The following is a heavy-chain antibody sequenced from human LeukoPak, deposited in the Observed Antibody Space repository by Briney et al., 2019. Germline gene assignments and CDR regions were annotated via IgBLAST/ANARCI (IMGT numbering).Heavy chain of an antibody. CDR2: INPNSGGT. V-gene: IGHV1-2*02. CDR1: GYTFTGYY. CDR3: ATGVGSRLLEPQLFYYYYYYRDV. J-gene: IGHJ6*03. Sequence: ASVKVSCKASGYTFTGYYMHWVRQAPGQGLEWMGWINPNSGGTNYAQKSQGRVTMTRDTSISTAYMELSRLRSEDTAVYYCATGVGSRLLEPQLFYYYYYYRDVWGKGTTVTVSS. D-gene: IGHD1-1*01.